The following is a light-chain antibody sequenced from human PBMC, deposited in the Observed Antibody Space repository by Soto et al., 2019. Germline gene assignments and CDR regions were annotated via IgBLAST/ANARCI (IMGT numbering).Light chain of an antibody. J-gene: IGKJ5*01. Sequence: DIVLTQSPGTLSLSPGERATLSCRASQRVSSGYLAWYQQKPGQAPRLLIYDASNRATGIPARFSGSGSGTDFTLTISSLEPEDFAVYYCQQRSNWPPRSTFGQGTRLEIK. CDR2: DAS. CDR3: QQRSNWPPRST. CDR1: QRVSSGY. V-gene: IGKV3-11*01.